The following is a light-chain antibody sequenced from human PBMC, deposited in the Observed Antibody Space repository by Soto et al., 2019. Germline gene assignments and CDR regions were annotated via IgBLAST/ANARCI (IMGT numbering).Light chain of an antibody. J-gene: IGKJ1*01. CDR1: QSVSSN. CDR2: GAS. Sequence: EIVMTQSPATLSVSPGERATLSCRASQSVSSNLAWYQPKPGQAPRLLIYGASTRATGIPARFSGSGSGTEVTLTISSLQSEDFAVYYCQQYNNWPKTFGQGTKVEIK. V-gene: IGKV3-15*01. CDR3: QQYNNWPKT.